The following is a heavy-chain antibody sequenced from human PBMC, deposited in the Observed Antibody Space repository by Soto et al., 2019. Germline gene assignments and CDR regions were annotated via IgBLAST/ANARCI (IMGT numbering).Heavy chain of an antibody. CDR2: INHDGGT. V-gene: IGHV4-34*01. D-gene: IGHD3-10*01. CDR1: GGSFSRYH. J-gene: IGHJ4*02. CDR3: ARGYGEEWPTSDF. Sequence: QVQLQQWGAGLLKPSETLSLTCTVYGGSFSRYHWNWIRQAPGKGLEWIGEINHDGGTNYSPSPEGRVTISVDTSKSEFSLKLSSVTAADTGVYYCARGYGEEWPTSDFWGQGTLVTVSS.